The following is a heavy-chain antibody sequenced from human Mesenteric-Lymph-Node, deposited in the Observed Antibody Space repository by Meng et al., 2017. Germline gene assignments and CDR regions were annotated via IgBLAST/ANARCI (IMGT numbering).Heavy chain of an antibody. CDR3: AHRFEYSSSPHYYYYYGMDV. CDR2: IYWDDDK. CDR1: GFSLSTSGVG. J-gene: IGHJ6*02. V-gene: IGHV2-5*02. D-gene: IGHD6-6*01. Sequence: SGPTLVKPTQTLTLTCTFSGFSLSTSGVGVGWIRQPPGKALEWLALIYWDDDKRYSPSLKSRLTITKDTSKNQVVLTMTNMDPVDTATYYCAHRFEYSSSPHYYYYYGMDVWGQGTTVTVSS.